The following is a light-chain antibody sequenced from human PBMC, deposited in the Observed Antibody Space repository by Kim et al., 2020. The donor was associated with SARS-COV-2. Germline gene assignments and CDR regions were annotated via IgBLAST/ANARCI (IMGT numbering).Light chain of an antibody. J-gene: IGLJ2*01. CDR2: DVS. CDR3: SSYTRSITLV. CDR1: SSDVGGYNY. Sequence: GQSISISCTGSSSDVGGYNYVSWYQQQPGKAPELIIYDVSKRHSGVSNRFSGSKSGNTASLTISGLQAEDEADYFCSSYTRSITLVFGGGTQLTVL. V-gene: IGLV2-14*03.